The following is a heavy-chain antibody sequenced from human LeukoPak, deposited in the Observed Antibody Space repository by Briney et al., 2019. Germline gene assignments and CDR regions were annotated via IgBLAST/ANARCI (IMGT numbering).Heavy chain of an antibody. D-gene: IGHD2/OR15-2a*01. CDR3: ARDNSFAYDAFDI. J-gene: IGHJ3*02. CDR2: INPNSGGT. Sequence: ASVKVSCKASGYTFTGCYMHWVRQAPGQGLEWMGRINPNSGGTNYAQKFQGRVTMTRDTSISTAYMELSRLRSDDTAVYYCARDNSFAYDAFDIWGQGTMVTVSS. CDR1: GYTFTGCY. V-gene: IGHV1-2*06.